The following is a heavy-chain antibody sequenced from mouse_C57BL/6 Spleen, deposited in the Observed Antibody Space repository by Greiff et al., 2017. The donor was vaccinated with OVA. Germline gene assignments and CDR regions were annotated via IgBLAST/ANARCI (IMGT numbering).Heavy chain of an antibody. D-gene: IGHD2-1*01. CDR2: IYPGDGGT. V-gene: IGHV1-82*01. CDR1: GYAFSSSW. J-gene: IGHJ1*03. Sequence: QVQLKQSGPELVKPGASVKISCKASGYAFSSSWMNWVKQRPGKGLEWLGRIYPGDGGTNYNGKFKGKATLTADKSSSTAYMQLSSLTSEDSAVCVCAREDGNYCYVDVWGTGTTVTVSS. CDR3: AREDGNYCYVDV.